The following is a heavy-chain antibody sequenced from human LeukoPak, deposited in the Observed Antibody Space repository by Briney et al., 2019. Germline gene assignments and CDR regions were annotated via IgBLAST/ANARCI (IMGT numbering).Heavy chain of an antibody. CDR1: GGSFSGYY. J-gene: IGHJ5*02. V-gene: IGHV4-34*01. CDR2: INHSGST. D-gene: IGHD2-2*01. Sequence: SETLSLTCAVYGGSFSGYYWSWIRQPPGKGLEWIGEINHSGSTNYNPSLKSRVTISVDTSKNQFSLKLSSVTAADTAVYYCASLVPASPWGQGTLVTVSS. CDR3: ASLVPASP.